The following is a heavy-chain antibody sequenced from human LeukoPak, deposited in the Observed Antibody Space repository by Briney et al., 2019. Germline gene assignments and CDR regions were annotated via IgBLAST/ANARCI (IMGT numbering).Heavy chain of an antibody. D-gene: IGHD2-15*01. CDR1: GGSISSYY. Sequence: SETLSLTCTVSGGSISSYYWSWIRQPPGKGLEWIGYIYYSGSTNYNPSLKSRVTISVDTSKNQFSLKLSSVTAADTAVYYCASSRGEYCSGGSCYFYWGQGTLVTVSS. J-gene: IGHJ4*02. CDR3: ASSRGEYCSGGSCYFY. CDR2: IYYSGST. V-gene: IGHV4-59*01.